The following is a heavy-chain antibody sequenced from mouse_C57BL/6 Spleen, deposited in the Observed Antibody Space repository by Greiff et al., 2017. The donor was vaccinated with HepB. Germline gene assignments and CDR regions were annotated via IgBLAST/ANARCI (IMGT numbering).Heavy chain of an antibody. Sequence: QVQLQQSGPELVKPGASVKISCKASGYAFSSSWMNWVKQRPGKGLEWIGRIYPGDGDTNYNGKFKGKATLTADKSSSTAYMQLSSLTSEDSAVYFCAKGAAQAPYYAMDYWGQGTSVTVSS. J-gene: IGHJ4*01. D-gene: IGHD3-2*02. CDR2: IYPGDGDT. CDR1: GYAFSSSW. CDR3: AKGAAQAPYYAMDY. V-gene: IGHV1-82*01.